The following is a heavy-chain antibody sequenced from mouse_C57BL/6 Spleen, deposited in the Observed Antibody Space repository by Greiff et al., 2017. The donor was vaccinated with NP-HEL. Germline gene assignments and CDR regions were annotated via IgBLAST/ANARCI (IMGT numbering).Heavy chain of an antibody. CDR3: ARSGTAQATSYAMDY. V-gene: IGHV1-69*01. J-gene: IGHJ4*01. D-gene: IGHD3-2*02. Sequence: QVQLQQPGAELVMPGASVKLSCKASGYTFTCYWMHWVKQRPGQGLEWIGELDPSDSYTNYNQKFKGKSTLTVDKSSSTAYMQLSSLTSEDSAVYYCARSGTAQATSYAMDYWGQGTSVTVSS. CDR1: GYTFTCYW. CDR2: LDPSDSYT.